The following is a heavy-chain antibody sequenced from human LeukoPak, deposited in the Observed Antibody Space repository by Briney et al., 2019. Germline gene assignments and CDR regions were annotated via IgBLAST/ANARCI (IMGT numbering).Heavy chain of an antibody. D-gene: IGHD1/OR15-1a*01. V-gene: IGHV1-18*01. J-gene: IGHJ4*02. CDR1: GYTFTSYG. CDR2: ISAYNGNT. Sequence: ASVKVSCKASGYTFTSYGISWVRQAPGQGLEWMGWISAYNGNTNYAQKLQGRVTMTTDASTSTAYMEVRSLRSDDTAVYYCATTVNRVGPFIRYFDSWGQGTLVTVSS. CDR3: ATTVNRVGPFIRYFDS.